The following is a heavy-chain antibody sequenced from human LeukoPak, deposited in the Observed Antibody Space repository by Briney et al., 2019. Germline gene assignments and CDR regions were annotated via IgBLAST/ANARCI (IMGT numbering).Heavy chain of an antibody. D-gene: IGHD4-17*01. Sequence: PSETLSLTCTVSGGSISSYYWSWIRQPAGKGLEWIGRIYTSGSTNYNPSLKSRVTMSVDTSKNQFSLKLSSVTAADTAVYYCARNRPRASVTTSFVFWFDPWGQGTLVTVSS. J-gene: IGHJ5*02. CDR2: IYTSGST. CDR3: ARNRPRASVTTSFVFWFDP. V-gene: IGHV4-4*07. CDR1: GGSISSYY.